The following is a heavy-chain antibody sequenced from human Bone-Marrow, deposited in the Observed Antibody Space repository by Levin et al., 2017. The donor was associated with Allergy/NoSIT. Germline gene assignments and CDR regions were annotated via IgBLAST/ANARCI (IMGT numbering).Heavy chain of an antibody. J-gene: IGHJ4*02. CDR2: IKQDGAEK. Sequence: GESLKISCAASGFMLANYWMTWVRQTPGKGLECVANIKQDGAEKYYVDSVKGRFTISRDNSKNSLFLQMNSLRDEDTAVYYCARGPGWLTDYWGQGTLVTVSS. D-gene: IGHD6-19*01. V-gene: IGHV3-7*01. CDR1: GFMLANYW. CDR3: ARGPGWLTDY.